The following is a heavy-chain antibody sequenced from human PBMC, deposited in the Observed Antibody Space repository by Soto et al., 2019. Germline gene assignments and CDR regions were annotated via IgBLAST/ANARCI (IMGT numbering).Heavy chain of an antibody. CDR2: VYYSGST. D-gene: IGHD2-2*01. J-gene: IGHJ6*02. CDR1: GGSISGSSDY. Sequence: SETLSLTCSVSGGSISGSSDYWGWIRQAPEKGLEWIGSVYYSGSTNYNPSLKSRVTISVDTSKNQFSLKLSSVTAADTAVYYCARHVPYCSDTSHCAYGMDVWGQGTTVTVSS. V-gene: IGHV4-39*07. CDR3: ARHVPYCSDTSHCAYGMDV.